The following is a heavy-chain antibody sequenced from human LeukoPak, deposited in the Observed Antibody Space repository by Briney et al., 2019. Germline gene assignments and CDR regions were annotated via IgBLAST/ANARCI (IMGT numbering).Heavy chain of an antibody. J-gene: IGHJ4*02. D-gene: IGHD3-16*01. CDR1: GGSISSYH. V-gene: IGHV4-4*07. CDR2: IYTSGST. CDR3: AREDPVSRHGGFVPF. Sequence: SETLSLTCTVSGGSISSYHWTWIRQPAGKGLEWIGRIYTSGSTNYNPSLKSRVTMSVDMSKNQFSLKLISVTAADTAVYYCAREDPVSRHGGFVPFWGQGTLVTVSS.